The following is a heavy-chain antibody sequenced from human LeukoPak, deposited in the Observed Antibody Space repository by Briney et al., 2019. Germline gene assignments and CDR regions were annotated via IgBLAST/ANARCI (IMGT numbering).Heavy chain of an antibody. Sequence: SQTLSLTCAISGDSVSSNSAAWNWIRQAPSRGLEWLGRTYYMSKLNAQYAGPVENRISISPETSKNHFSLQLSYVTRYDTVVYYCARAGHGSYWFDPWGQGTLVTVSS. D-gene: IGHD6-19*01. V-gene: IGHV6-1*01. J-gene: IGHJ5*02. CDR1: GDSVSSNSAA. CDR2: TYYMSKLNA. CDR3: ARAGHGSYWFDP.